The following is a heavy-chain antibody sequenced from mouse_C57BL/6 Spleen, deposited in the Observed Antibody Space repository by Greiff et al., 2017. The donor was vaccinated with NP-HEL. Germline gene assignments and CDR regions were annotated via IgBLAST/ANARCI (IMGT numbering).Heavy chain of an antibody. D-gene: IGHD1-1*01. Sequence: QVQLQQSGPELVKPGASVKISCKASGYSFTSYYIHWVKQRPGQGLEWIGWIYPGSGNTKYNEKFKGKATLTADTSSSTAYMQLSSLTSEDSAVYYCARGVVATRGYYFDYWGQGTTLTVSS. CDR1: GYSFTSYY. V-gene: IGHV1-66*01. CDR3: ARGVVATRGYYFDY. CDR2: IYPGSGNT. J-gene: IGHJ2*01.